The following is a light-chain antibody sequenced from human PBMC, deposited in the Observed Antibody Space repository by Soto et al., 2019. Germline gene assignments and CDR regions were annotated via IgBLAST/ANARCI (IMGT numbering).Light chain of an antibody. V-gene: IGKV1-5*01. Sequence: DIQMTQSPSTLSASVGDRVTITCRASQNINSWLAWYQQKPGNVPKVLIYDASNLESGVPSRFSGSRSETEFTLTISSLQPDDFATYFCQQYDNYWTFGQGTKVEI. CDR3: QQYDNYWT. J-gene: IGKJ1*01. CDR1: QNINSW. CDR2: DAS.